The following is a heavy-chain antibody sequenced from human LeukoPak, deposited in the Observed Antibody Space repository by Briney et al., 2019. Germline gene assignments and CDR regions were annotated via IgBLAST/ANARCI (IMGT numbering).Heavy chain of an antibody. Sequence: ASVKVSCKVSGYTLTELSMHWVRQAPGKGLEWMGGFDPEDGETIYAQKFQGRVTMTEDTSTDTAYMELSSLRSEDTAVYYCATGVEYFDWNGDYFDYWGQGTLVTVSS. V-gene: IGHV1-24*01. CDR3: ATGVEYFDWNGDYFDY. CDR1: GYTLTELS. CDR2: FDPEDGET. D-gene: IGHD3-9*01. J-gene: IGHJ4*02.